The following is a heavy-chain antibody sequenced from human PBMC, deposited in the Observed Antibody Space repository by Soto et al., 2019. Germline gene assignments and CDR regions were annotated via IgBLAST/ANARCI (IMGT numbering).Heavy chain of an antibody. Sequence: QVQLVQSGAEVKKPGSSVKVSCKASGGTFSSYAINWVRQAPGQGLEWMGGIIRIFGTPDYAQRFQGRVTITADETTSPAYMELSRLRSEDTAVYYGARQGSNKYYYYGMDVWGQGTTVTVSS. V-gene: IGHV1-69*12. CDR3: ARQGSNKYYYYGMDV. CDR2: IIRIFGTP. CDR1: GGTFSSYA. D-gene: IGHD3-10*01. J-gene: IGHJ6*02.